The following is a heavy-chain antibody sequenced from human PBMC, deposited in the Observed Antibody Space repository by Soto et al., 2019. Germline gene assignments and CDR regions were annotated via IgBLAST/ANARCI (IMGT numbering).Heavy chain of an antibody. CDR3: ARARSNSYYYGMDV. CDR2: IWSDGNNK. Sequence: PGGSLRLSWAASGFTFGNYGMHWVRQAPGKGLEWVALIWSDGNNKYYADSVKGRFTISRDNSKNTQSLQMNSLRAEDTAVYYCARARSNSYYYGMDVWGQGTTVTVSS. CDR1: GFTFGNYG. J-gene: IGHJ6*02. D-gene: IGHD4-4*01. V-gene: IGHV3-33*01.